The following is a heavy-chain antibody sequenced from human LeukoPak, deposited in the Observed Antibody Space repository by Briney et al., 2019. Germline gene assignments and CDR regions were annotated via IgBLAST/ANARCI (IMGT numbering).Heavy chain of an antibody. CDR3: ARGNFWSGYPYYYYYYYMDV. J-gene: IGHJ6*03. V-gene: IGHV1-18*01. D-gene: IGHD3-3*01. Sequence: ASVKVSCKASGYTFTSYGISWVRQAPGQGLEWMGWISAYNGNTNYAQKLQGRVTMTTDTSTSTAYMELRSLRSEDTAVYYCARGNFWSGYPYYYYYYYMDVWGKGTTVTVSS. CDR2: ISAYNGNT. CDR1: GYTFTSYG.